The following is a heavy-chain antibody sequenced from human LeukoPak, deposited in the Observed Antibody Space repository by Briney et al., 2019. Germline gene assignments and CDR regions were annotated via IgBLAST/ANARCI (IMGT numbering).Heavy chain of an antibody. CDR2: INHSGRT. Sequence: SETLSLTCAVYGGSFSGYYWSWIRQPPGKGLEWSGEINHSGRTNYNPSLKSRVTISVDTSKNQFSLKLTSVTAAATAVYYCARGRIAARHYYYYYIDVWGKGTTVTVSS. CDR3: ARGRIAARHYYYYYIDV. D-gene: IGHD6-6*01. V-gene: IGHV4-34*01. J-gene: IGHJ6*03. CDR1: GGSFSGYY.